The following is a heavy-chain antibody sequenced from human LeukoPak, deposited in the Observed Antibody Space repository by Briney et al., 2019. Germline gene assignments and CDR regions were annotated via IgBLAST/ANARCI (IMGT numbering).Heavy chain of an antibody. CDR1: GFTVSSNY. V-gene: IGHV3-53*01. CDR2: IYAGGAT. CDR3: AREGGDSMIQGVIAD. D-gene: IGHD3-10*01. J-gene: IGHJ4*02. Sequence: GGSLRLSCSASGFTVSSNYMSWVRQAPGKGLEWVSVIYAGGATAYAGSVKGRFIISRDNSKNTQYLQMNSLRAEDTALYYCAREGGDSMIQGVIADWGQGTLVTVSS.